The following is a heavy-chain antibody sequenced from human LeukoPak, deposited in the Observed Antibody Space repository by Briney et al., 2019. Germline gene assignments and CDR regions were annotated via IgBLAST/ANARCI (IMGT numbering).Heavy chain of an antibody. CDR3: AREERLYSSSWYPRPYYYYMDV. J-gene: IGHJ6*03. V-gene: IGHV4-59*01. D-gene: IGHD6-13*01. Sequence: SETLSLTCTVSGGSISSYYWSWIRQPPRTGLEWIGYIYYSGSTNYNPSLKSRVTISVDTSKNQFSLKLSSVTAADTAVYYCAREERLYSSSWYPRPYYYYMDVWGKGTTVTISS. CDR2: IYYSGST. CDR1: GGSISSYY.